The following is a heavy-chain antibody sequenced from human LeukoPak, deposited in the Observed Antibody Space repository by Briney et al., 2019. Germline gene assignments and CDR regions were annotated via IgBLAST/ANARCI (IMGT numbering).Heavy chain of an antibody. CDR2: ISGSGGST. CDR3: AKDGLTIFGVVIDPLSGEYYYMDV. Sequence: PGGSLRLSCAASGFTFSSYAMSWVRQAPGKGLKWVSAISGSGGSTYYADSVKGRFTISRDNSKNTLYLQMNSLRAEDTAVYYCAKDGLTIFGVVIDPLSGEYYYMDVWGKGTTVTVSS. V-gene: IGHV3-23*01. CDR1: GFTFSSYA. J-gene: IGHJ6*03. D-gene: IGHD3-3*01.